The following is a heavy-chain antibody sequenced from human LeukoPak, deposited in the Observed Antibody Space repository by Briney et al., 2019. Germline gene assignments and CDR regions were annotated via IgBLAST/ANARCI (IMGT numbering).Heavy chain of an antibody. V-gene: IGHV3-74*01. CDR3: AREMGSGWYLSEYFQH. Sequence: GGSLRLSCAASGFTLSSYWMHWVRHAPGKGLVWVSRINSDGSSTSYADSVKGRFTISRDNAKNTLYLQMNSLRAEDTAVYYCAREMGSGWYLSEYFQHWGQGTLVTVSS. CDR2: INSDGSST. CDR1: GFTLSSYW. D-gene: IGHD6-19*01. J-gene: IGHJ1*01.